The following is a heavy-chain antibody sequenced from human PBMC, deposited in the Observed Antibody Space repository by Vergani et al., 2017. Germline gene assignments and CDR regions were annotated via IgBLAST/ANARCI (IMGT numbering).Heavy chain of an antibody. CDR2: IYDSGDT. V-gene: IGHV4-59*01. D-gene: IGHD2-21*01. CDR3: ARGALWWHRRIDS. J-gene: IGHJ4*02. CDR1: GDSMNTYY. Sequence: QVQLQESGPGLVKPSETLSLTCSVSGDSMNTYYWTWIRQPPGKGLEWIGYIYDSGDTKYNPSLKGRVTMSLDTSKNQFSLNLYSVTAADTAVYYCARGALWWHRRIDSWGQGTLVTVSS.